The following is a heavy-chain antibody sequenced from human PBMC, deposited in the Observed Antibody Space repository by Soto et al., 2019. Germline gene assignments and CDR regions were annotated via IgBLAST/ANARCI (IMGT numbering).Heavy chain of an antibody. Sequence: PGGSLRLSCAASGFTFSSYGMHWVRQAPGKGLEWVAVIWYDGSNKYYADSVKGRFTISRDNSKNTLYLQMNSLRAEDTAVYYCARRTYSNYPPLYYYYGMDVWGQGTTVTVSS. D-gene: IGHD4-4*01. CDR2: IWYDGSNK. V-gene: IGHV3-33*01. CDR3: ARRTYSNYPPLYYYYGMDV. CDR1: GFTFSSYG. J-gene: IGHJ6*02.